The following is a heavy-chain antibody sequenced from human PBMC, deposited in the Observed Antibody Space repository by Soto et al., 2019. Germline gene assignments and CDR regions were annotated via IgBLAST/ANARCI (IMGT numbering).Heavy chain of an antibody. V-gene: IGHV4-61*01. CDR1: GGSVSSGSYY. CDR2: IYYSGST. Sequence: QVQLQESGPGLVKPSETLSLTCTVSGGSVSSGSYYWSWIRQPPGKGMEWIGFIYYSGSTNYNPSLKSRVTISVDPSKNRLSLKLSSVTAADTAVYYCARDNSDGLWGTTYGMDVWGQGTTVTVSS. J-gene: IGHJ6*02. CDR3: ARDNSDGLWGTTYGMDV. D-gene: IGHD3-16*01.